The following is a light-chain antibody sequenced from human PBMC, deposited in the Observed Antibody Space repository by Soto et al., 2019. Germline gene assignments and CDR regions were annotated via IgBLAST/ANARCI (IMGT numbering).Light chain of an antibody. CDR2: DAS. V-gene: IGKV3-11*01. Sequence: EIVLTQSPATLSLLPGERATLSCRASQSVGSSLAWYQHKAGQAPRLLLYDASNRATGIPARFSGSGSGTDFTLTISSLEPEDFAVYYCQQRSSWITFGQGTKVEIK. CDR1: QSVGSS. J-gene: IGKJ1*01. CDR3: QQRSSWIT.